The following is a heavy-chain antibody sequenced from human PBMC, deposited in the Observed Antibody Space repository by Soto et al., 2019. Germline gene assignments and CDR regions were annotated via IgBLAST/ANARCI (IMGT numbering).Heavy chain of an antibody. J-gene: IGHJ3*02. CDR2: IDPRDSYV. CDR3: AGQGSAGWTLDI. D-gene: IGHD2-15*01. V-gene: IGHV5-10-1*01. CDR1: GYNFGTYW. Sequence: LGESLKISCKVSGYNFGTYWITWVRQVPGKGLEWMGRIDPRDSYVNYSPSFRGHVTLSVDKSTNTASLQWNTLKASDTAIYYCAGQGSAGWTLDIWGQGTMVTVSS.